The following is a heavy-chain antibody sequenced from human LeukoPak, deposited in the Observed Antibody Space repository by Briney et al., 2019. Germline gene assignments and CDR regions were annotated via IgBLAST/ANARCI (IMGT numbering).Heavy chain of an antibody. Sequence: SVKVSCKASGGTFSKYTISWVRQRPGQGLEWMGGITPLFGTANYAQKFQGRVTITADESTSTAYMELSSLRSEDTAVYYCARGSSIAVAGTWFDPWGQGTLVTVSS. J-gene: IGHJ5*02. CDR2: ITPLFGTA. CDR1: GGTFSKYT. V-gene: IGHV1-69*13. CDR3: ARGSSIAVAGTWFDP. D-gene: IGHD6-19*01.